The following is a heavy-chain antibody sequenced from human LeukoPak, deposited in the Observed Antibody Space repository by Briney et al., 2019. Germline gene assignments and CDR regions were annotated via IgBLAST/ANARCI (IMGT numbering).Heavy chain of an antibody. J-gene: IGHJ4*02. CDR2: IKGKTDGGTT. CDR3: AGTLTGSVGFDY. Sequence: AGGSLRLSCAASGFTFSNAWMTWVRQAPGKGLEWVGLIKGKTDGGTTNYAAPVKGRFTISRDDSENTLFLQMNSLKTEDTAVYYCAGTLTGSVGFDYWGQGTLVTVSS. D-gene: IGHD3-9*01. V-gene: IGHV3-15*01. CDR1: GFTFSNAW.